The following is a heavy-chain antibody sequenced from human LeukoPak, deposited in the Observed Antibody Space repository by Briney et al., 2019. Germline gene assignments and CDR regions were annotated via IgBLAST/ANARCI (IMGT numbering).Heavy chain of an antibody. CDR3: ASRIAIAVDY. D-gene: IGHD2-21*01. CDR2: IYHSGST. V-gene: IGHV4-38-2*01. CDR1: GYSISSGYY. J-gene: IGHJ4*02. Sequence: SETLSLTCAVSGYSISSGYYWGWIRQPPGKGLEWIGSIYHSGSTYYNPSLKSRVTISVDTSKNQFSLKLSSVTAADTAVYYCASRIAIAVDYWGQGTLVTVSS.